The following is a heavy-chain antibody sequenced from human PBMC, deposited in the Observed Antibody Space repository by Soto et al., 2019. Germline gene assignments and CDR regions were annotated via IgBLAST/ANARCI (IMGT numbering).Heavy chain of an antibody. D-gene: IGHD5-18*01. V-gene: IGHV4-30-2*01. CDR3: ARSTALVRQYFDS. CDR1: GGSISSDDYS. Sequence: QLQLQESGSGLVKPSRTLSLTCIVSGGSISSDDYSWNWIRQPPGKGLQWIGYISPSGTTYYNPSLKSRVTISLDRSKNHFSLTLSSVTAADTAVYYCARSTALVRQYFDSWGQGTLVTVSS. CDR2: ISPSGTT. J-gene: IGHJ4*02.